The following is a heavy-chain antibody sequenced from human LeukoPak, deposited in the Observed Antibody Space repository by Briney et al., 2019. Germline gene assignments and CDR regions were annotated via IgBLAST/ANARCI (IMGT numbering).Heavy chain of an antibody. CDR2: TYYRSKWYN. J-gene: IGHJ4*02. D-gene: IGHD3-16*02. CDR3: AREDRSYYDYVWGSYRSQTYSDY. CDR1: GDSFSSNSAA. V-gene: IGHV6-1*01. Sequence: SQALSLTCAVSGDSFSSNSAAWNWLRQSPSRGLEWLGRTYYRSKWYNDYAVSVKSRITINPDTSKNQFSLQLTSVTPEDTAVYYCAREDRSYYDYVWGSYRSQTYSDYWGQGTLVTVSS.